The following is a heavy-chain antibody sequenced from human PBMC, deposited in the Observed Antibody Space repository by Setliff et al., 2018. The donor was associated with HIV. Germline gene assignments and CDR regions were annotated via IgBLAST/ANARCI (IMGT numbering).Heavy chain of an antibody. D-gene: IGHD3-9*01. CDR2: IHHSGSY. CDR3: ARAPRLTRIFTPLYFDY. J-gene: IGHJ4*02. V-gene: IGHV4-31*03. Sequence: SETLSLTCTVSGVSINSDGYYWGWIRQHPGKGLEWIGYIHHSGSYYYNPSLKSRLTISVDTSKNQFSLRLDSVTAADTAVYYCARAPRLTRIFTPLYFDYWGQGAQVTVSS. CDR1: GVSINSDGYY.